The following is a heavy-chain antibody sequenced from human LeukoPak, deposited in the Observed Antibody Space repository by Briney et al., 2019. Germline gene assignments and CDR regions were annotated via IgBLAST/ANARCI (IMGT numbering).Heavy chain of an antibody. J-gene: IGHJ5*02. CDR2: ISGSGGST. D-gene: IGHD2-2*01. V-gene: IGHV3-23*01. CDR3: AKWEYQLPWFDP. CDR1: GFTFNSYA. Sequence: GGSLRVSCAASGFTFNSYAMSWVRQAPGKGLEWVSAISGSGGSTYYADSVKGRFTISRDNSKNTLYLQMNSLRAEDAAVYYCAKWEYQLPWFDPWGQGTLVTVSS.